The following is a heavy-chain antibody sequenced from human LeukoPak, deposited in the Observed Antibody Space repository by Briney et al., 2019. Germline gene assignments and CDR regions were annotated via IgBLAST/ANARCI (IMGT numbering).Heavy chain of an antibody. Sequence: ASVKVSCKTSGYTFTGYYMHWVRQAPGQGLKWMGWINPNGGGTNYAQEFQGRVTMTGDTSISTAYMELSSLRSDDTAVYYCARDLAAALGDYWGQGTLVTVSS. J-gene: IGHJ4*02. CDR3: ARDLAAALGDY. CDR2: INPNGGGT. V-gene: IGHV1-2*02. CDR1: GYTFTGYY. D-gene: IGHD6-6*01.